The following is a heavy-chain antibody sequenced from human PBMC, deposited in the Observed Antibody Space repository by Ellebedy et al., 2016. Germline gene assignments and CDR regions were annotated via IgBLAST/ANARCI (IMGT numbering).Heavy chain of an antibody. CDR3: ARDDVQLGVRGLYYFGMDV. CDR1: GFTFSTYW. D-gene: IGHD3-10*01. CDR2: IKRDGSEK. Sequence: GESLKISXEGSGFTFSTYWMSWVRQAPGKGLEWVANIKRDGSEKFYVDSVKGRFTISRDNAKNSLYLQMNSLRAEDTAVYYCARDDVQLGVRGLYYFGMDVWGQGTTVTVSS. J-gene: IGHJ6*02. V-gene: IGHV3-7*01.